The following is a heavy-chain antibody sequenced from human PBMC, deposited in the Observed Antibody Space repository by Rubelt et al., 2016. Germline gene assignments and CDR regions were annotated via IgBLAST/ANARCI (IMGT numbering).Heavy chain of an antibody. CDR2: VSAYNGNT. CDR3: ARDQDDYDNC. V-gene: IGHV1-18*01. CDR1: GYTFTSYG. D-gene: IGHD4-17*01. J-gene: IGHJ4*02. Sequence: VQLVQSGAEVKKPGASVKVSCKASGYTFTSYGISWVRQAPGQGLEWMGWVSAYNGNTNYAQKVQGRVNKHKDTTTSTADKELRSLKSDDTAVYYCARDQDDYDNCWGQWTLVTVSS.